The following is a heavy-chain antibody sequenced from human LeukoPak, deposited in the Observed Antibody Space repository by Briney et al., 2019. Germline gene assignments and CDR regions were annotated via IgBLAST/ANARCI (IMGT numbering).Heavy chain of an antibody. J-gene: IGHJ4*02. Sequence: GGSLRLSCAASGFTFSSYWMHWVRQAPGEGLVWVSRINSDGSSTSYADSVKGRFTISRDNAKNTLYLQMNSLRAEDTAVYYCARSMEVAAAGTILYWGQGTLVTVSS. D-gene: IGHD6-13*01. CDR3: ARSMEVAAAGTILY. CDR1: GFTFSSYW. V-gene: IGHV3-74*01. CDR2: INSDGSST.